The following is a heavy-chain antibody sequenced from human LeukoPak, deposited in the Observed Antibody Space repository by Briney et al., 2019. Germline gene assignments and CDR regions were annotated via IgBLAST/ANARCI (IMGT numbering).Heavy chain of an antibody. CDR2: INHSGST. Sequence: PSETLSLTCAVYGGSFSGYYWSWIRQPPGKGLEWIGEINHSGSTNYNPPLKSRVTISVDTSKNQFSLKLSSVTAADTAVYYCARGLSYWGQGTLVTVSS. CDR3: ARGLSY. CDR1: GGSFSGYY. V-gene: IGHV4-34*01. J-gene: IGHJ4*02.